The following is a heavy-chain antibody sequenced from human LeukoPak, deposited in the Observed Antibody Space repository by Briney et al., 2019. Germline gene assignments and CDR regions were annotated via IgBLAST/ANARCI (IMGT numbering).Heavy chain of an antibody. Sequence: GGSLRLSCAASGFTFSSYGMHWVRQAPGKGLEWVAVIWYDGSNKYYADSVKGRFTISRDNSKNTLYLQMNSLRAEDTAVYYCARDGGYSYGYLYYYGMDVWGQGTTVTVSS. CDR3: ARDGGYSYGYLYYYGMDV. V-gene: IGHV3-33*01. CDR1: GFTFSSYG. J-gene: IGHJ6*02. D-gene: IGHD5-18*01. CDR2: IWYDGSNK.